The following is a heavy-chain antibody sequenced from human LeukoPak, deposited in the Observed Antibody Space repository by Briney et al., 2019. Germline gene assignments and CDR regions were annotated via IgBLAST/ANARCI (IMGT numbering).Heavy chain of an antibody. V-gene: IGHV3-23*01. CDR1: GFSFNSYA. CDR2: ISAKGDTQ. Sequence: PGGSLRLSCEGSGFSFNSYALHWVRQPPGRGLEWVSGISAKGDTQYYADSVKGRFTISRDNSKNTVYLDMKSLRVEETAIYHCAKDSSAWYFYFDSWGQGTLVTVSS. D-gene: IGHD2-2*01. CDR3: AKDSSAWYFYFDS. J-gene: IGHJ4*01.